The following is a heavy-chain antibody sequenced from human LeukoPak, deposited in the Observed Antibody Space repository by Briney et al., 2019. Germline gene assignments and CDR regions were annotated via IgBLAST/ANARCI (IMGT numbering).Heavy chain of an antibody. J-gene: IGHJ4*02. CDR3: ARMSGSRLPGY. CDR2: IWFDGSKN. V-gene: IGHV3-33*01. Sequence: PGGSLRLSCGASGFIFSRSGMHWVRQAPGKGLEWVAVIWFDGSKNYYADSVKGRFIISRDNSKNTLYLQMNSLRVEDTAVYYCARMSGSRLPGYWGQGALVTVSS. D-gene: IGHD3-3*01. CDR1: GFIFSRSG.